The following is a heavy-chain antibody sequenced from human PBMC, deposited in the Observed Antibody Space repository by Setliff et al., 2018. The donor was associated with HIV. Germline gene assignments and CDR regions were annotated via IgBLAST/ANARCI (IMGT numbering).Heavy chain of an antibody. D-gene: IGHD4-17*01. J-gene: IGHJ3*02. CDR1: GPGFTNVD. CDR3: ARAPSPDYAYAFDI. Sequence: GASVKVSCKASGPGFTNVDIHWLRRATGQGLEWMGWMNPKSGVSGYSQEFQGRVIMTRDTSISTAYMELSSLKSEDTAVYYCARAPSPDYAYAFDIWGQGTMVTVSS. V-gene: IGHV1-8*01. CDR2: MNPKSGVS.